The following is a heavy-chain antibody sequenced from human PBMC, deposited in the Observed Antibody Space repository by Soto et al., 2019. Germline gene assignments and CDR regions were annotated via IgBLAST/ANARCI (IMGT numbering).Heavy chain of an antibody. CDR1: GYTFTSYD. CDR2: MNPNSGNT. V-gene: IGHV1-8*01. Sequence: ASVKVSCKASGYTFTSYDINWVRQATGQGLEWMGWMNPNSGNTGYAQKFQGRVTMTRNTSISTAYMELSSLRSEDTAVYYCARLQLELSLAAVFDYYYYYMDVWGKGTTVTVSS. CDR3: ARLQLELSLAAVFDYYYYYMDV. D-gene: IGHD1-1*01. J-gene: IGHJ6*03.